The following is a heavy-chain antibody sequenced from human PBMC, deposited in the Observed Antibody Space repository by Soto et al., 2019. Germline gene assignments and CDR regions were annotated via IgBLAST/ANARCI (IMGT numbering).Heavy chain of an antibody. D-gene: IGHD3-22*01. Sequence: GGSLRLSCAASGFTFSSYGMHWVRQAPGKGLEWVAVIWYDGSNKYYADSVKGRFTISRDNSKNTLYLQMNSLRAEDTAVYYCAREGGPKAGYYDSSPEGYFDYWGQGTLVTVSS. V-gene: IGHV3-33*01. J-gene: IGHJ4*02. CDR1: GFTFSSYG. CDR3: AREGGPKAGYYDSSPEGYFDY. CDR2: IWYDGSNK.